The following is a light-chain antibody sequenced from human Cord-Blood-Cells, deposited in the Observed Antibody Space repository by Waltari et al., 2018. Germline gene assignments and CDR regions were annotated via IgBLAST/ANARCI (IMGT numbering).Light chain of an antibody. CDR2: DVS. CDR1: SSDVGGYNY. Sequence: QSALTQPRSVSGSPGQSVTISCTGTSSDVGGYNYVSWYHQHPGKAPKLMIYDVSKRPSVVPDRFSGSKSGNTASLTISGLQAEDEADYYCCSYAGSYTWVFGGGTKLTVL. CDR3: CSYAGSYTWV. J-gene: IGLJ3*02. V-gene: IGLV2-11*01.